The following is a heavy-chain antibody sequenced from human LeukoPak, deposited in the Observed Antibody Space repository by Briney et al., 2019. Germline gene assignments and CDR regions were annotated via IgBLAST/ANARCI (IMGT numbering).Heavy chain of an antibody. Sequence: GGSLRLSCAASGFTFNNYGLTWVRQAPGKGLEWVSAISGSGGSTYYADSVKGRFTISRDNSKNTLYLQMNSLRAEDTAVYYCAELGITMIGGVWGKGTTVTISS. CDR1: GFTFNNYG. CDR2: ISGSGGST. J-gene: IGHJ6*04. CDR3: AELGITMIGGV. V-gene: IGHV3-23*01. D-gene: IGHD3-10*02.